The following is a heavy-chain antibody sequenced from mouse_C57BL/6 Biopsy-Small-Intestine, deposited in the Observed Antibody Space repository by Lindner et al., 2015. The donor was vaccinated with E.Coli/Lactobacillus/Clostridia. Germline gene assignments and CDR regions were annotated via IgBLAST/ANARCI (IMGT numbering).Heavy chain of an antibody. CDR1: GYTLTDYY. CDR3: TRGNLWYFDV. V-gene: IGHV1-84*01. CDR2: IWPGSGDS. Sequence: VQLQESGPELVKPGASVKISCKASGYTLTDYYINWVKQRPGQGLDWIGWIWPGSGDSKYNENFEGKATLTVDSSSSTAYMQLSGLTSEDSAVYFCTRGNLWYFDVWGAGTTVTVSS. J-gene: IGHJ1*01.